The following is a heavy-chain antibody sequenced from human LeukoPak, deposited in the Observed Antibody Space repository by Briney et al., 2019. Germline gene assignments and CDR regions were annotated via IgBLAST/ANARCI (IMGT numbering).Heavy chain of an antibody. CDR1: GFTFSNAW. Sequence: GGSLRLSCAASGFTFSNAWMSWVRQAPGKGLEWVGRIKSKTDGGTTDYAAPVKGRFTISRDDSKNTLYLQMSSLKTEDTAVYYCTTDQNYYDSSGYYYFDYWGQGTLVTVSS. V-gene: IGHV3-15*01. CDR3: TTDQNYYDSSGYYYFDY. J-gene: IGHJ4*02. D-gene: IGHD3-22*01. CDR2: IKSKTDGGTT.